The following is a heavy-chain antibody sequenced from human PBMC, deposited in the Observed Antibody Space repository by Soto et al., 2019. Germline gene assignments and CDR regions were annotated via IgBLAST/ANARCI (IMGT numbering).Heavy chain of an antibody. J-gene: IGHJ4*02. CDR3: AKGRYDFWSPYYFDS. D-gene: IGHD3-3*01. CDR2: ITWNSRVL. V-gene: IGHV3-9*01. Sequence: GGSLRLSCVGTGLNFDDFAMHWVRQAPGKGLEWVSGITWNSRVLAYADSVKGRFTISRDNARNSLYLQMDSLRDEDTALYYCAKGRYDFWSPYYFDSWGQGTLVTV. CDR1: GLNFDDFA.